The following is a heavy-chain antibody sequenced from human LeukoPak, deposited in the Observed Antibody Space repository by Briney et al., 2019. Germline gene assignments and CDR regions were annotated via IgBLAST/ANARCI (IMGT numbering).Heavy chain of an antibody. CDR2: INPSGGST. V-gene: IGHV1-46*01. CDR1: GYTFTSYY. D-gene: IGHD1-26*01. CDR3: ARARGSYYYFDY. Sequence: ASVKVSCKASGYTFTSYYMRWVRQAPGQGLEWMGIINPSGGSTSYAQKFQGRVTMTRDTSTSTVYMELSSLRSEDTAVYYCARARGSYYYFDYWGQGTLVTVSS. J-gene: IGHJ4*02.